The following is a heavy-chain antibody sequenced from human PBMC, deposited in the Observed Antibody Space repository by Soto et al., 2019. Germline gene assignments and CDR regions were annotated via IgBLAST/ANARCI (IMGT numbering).Heavy chain of an antibody. CDR2: ISYSGST. V-gene: IGHV4-59*01. D-gene: IGHD2-21*02. Sequence: SETLSLTCSVSGGSISGYYWSWIRQPPGKGLEWIGYISYSGSTSYNPSLKSRVTISVDTSKNQFSLKLNSVTAADTAVYYCAKDVFSDSYFDSWGQGTLVTVSS. CDR1: GGSISGYY. CDR3: AKDVFSDSYFDS. J-gene: IGHJ4*02.